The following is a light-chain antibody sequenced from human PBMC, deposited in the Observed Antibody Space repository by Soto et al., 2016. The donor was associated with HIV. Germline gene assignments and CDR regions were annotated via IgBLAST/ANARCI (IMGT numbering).Light chain of an antibody. CDR1: NIGRKA. V-gene: IGLV3-21*03. J-gene: IGLJ2*01. CDR3: QVWDDDTDHVV. CDR2: DDN. Sequence: SYELTQPPSVSVAPGKTARITCEGNNIGRKAVHWYQQKPSQAPFLVVYDDNYRPSGIPERFSGSNSGNTATLIISRVEAGDEADYYCQVWDDDTDHVVFGGGTELTVL.